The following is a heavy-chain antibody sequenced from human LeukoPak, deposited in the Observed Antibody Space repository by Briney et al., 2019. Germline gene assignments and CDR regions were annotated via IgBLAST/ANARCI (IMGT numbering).Heavy chain of an antibody. CDR2: ISTDGYTT. CDR3: VVGGSPGY. J-gene: IGHJ4*02. Sequence: RRSVRLSCAASGLAFSAYKMHWVRQAPRKGLVWVSRISTDGYTTGYVDFVQGRFTASRDNTKNTWSLEMNSLRAEDTAVYYCVVGGSPGYWVQGTLVTVSS. CDR1: GLAFSAYK. D-gene: IGHD2-15*01. V-gene: IGHV3-74*01.